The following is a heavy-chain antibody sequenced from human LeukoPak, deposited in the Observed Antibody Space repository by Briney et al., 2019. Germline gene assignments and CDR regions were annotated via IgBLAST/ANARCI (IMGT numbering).Heavy chain of an antibody. J-gene: IGHJ4*02. Sequence: GASVKVSCKASGYTFTGYYVHWVRQAPGQGLEWMGWINPNSGGTNYAQKFQGRVTMTRDTSISTAYMELSRLRSDDTAVYYCARDLGANWKICDYWGQGTLVTVSS. CDR1: GYTFTGYY. CDR3: ARDLGANWKICDY. V-gene: IGHV1-2*02. CDR2: INPNSGGT. D-gene: IGHD1-1*01.